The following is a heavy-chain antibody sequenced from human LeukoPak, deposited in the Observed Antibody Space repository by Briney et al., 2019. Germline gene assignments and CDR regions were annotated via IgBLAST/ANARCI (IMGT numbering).Heavy chain of an antibody. V-gene: IGHV4-39*01. D-gene: IGHD6-13*01. J-gene: IGHJ6*03. CDR1: GGSISSSSYY. CDR3: ARRYSSSWPYYYYYYMDV. Sequence: SQTLSLTCTVSGGSISSSSYYWGWLRQPPVKGLEWIGSIYYSGSTYYNPSLKSRVAISVDTSKNQFSLKLSSVTAADTAVYYCARRYSSSWPYYYYYYMDVWGKGTTVTVSS. CDR2: IYYSGST.